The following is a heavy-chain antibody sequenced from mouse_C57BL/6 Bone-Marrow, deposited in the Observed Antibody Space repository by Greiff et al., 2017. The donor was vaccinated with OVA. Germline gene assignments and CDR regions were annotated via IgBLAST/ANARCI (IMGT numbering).Heavy chain of an antibody. V-gene: IGHV1-26*01. D-gene: IGHD1-1*01. J-gene: IGHJ3*01. CDR3: ARWYYYGSSYFSY. Sequence: EVQLQQSGPELVKPGASVKISCKASGYTFTDYYMNWVKQSHGKSLEWIGDINPNNGGTSYNQKFKGKATLTVDKSSSTAYMELRSLTSVDSAVYYCARWYYYGSSYFSYWGQGTLVTVSA. CDR2: INPNNGGT. CDR1: GYTFTDYY.